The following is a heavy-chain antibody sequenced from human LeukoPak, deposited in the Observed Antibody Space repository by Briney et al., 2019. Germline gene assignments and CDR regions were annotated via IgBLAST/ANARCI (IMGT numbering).Heavy chain of an antibody. J-gene: IGHJ3*02. D-gene: IGHD3-3*01. CDR2: IYYTWNP. V-gene: IGHV4-30-2*03. Sequence: PSQTLSLTCTVSGGSISSGGYYWSWIRQPPGKGLEWIGSIYYTWNPNSNPSLKSRVTISVDTSKNQFSLKLSSVTAADTAVYYCARHRTIFGVVQDFADAFHIWGQGTMVTVSS. CDR1: GGSISSGGYY. CDR3: ARHRTIFGVVQDFADAFHI.